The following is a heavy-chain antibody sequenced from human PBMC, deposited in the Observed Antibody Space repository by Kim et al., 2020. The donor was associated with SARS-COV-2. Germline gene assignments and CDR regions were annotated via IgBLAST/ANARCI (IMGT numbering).Heavy chain of an antibody. CDR3: ARAAGFGELYYYYYGMDV. Sequence: GGSLRLSCAASGFTVSSNYMSWVRQAPGKGLEWVSVIYSGGSTYYADSVKGRFTISRDNSKNTLYLQMNSLRAEDTAVYYCARAAGFGELYYYYYGMDVWGQGTTVTVSS. D-gene: IGHD3-10*01. CDR2: IYSGGST. V-gene: IGHV3-53*01. CDR1: GFTVSSNY. J-gene: IGHJ6*02.